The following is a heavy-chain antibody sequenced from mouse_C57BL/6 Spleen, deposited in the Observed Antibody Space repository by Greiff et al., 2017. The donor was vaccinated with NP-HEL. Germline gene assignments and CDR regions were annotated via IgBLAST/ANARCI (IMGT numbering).Heavy chain of an antibody. V-gene: IGHV1-82*01. J-gene: IGHJ4*01. Sequence: QVQLQQSGPELVKPGASVKISCKASGYAFSSSWMNWVKQRPGKGLEWIGRIYPGDGDTNYNGKFKGKATLTADQSSSTAYMQLSSLTSEDSAVYFCARREGNYGAMDYWGQGTSVTVSS. CDR1: GYAFSSSW. D-gene: IGHD2-1*01. CDR3: ARREGNYGAMDY. CDR2: IYPGDGDT.